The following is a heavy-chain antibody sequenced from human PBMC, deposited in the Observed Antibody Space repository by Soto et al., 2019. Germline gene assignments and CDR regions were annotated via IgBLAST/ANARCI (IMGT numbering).Heavy chain of an antibody. V-gene: IGHV3-23*01. CDR3: AKLRPTSGVRPSMYGPMVPFDY. CDR1: GFTFSTYA. D-gene: IGHD2-8*01. Sequence: ELQLLESGGDLVKPGGSLRLSCVASGFTFSTYAMSWVRQAPGKGLEWVSGISGSGDNTFYADSVKARYNISRENSKNTRFLQMNRLTAEDSAVYYCAKLRPTSGVRPSMYGPMVPFDYWGQGTQGTVS. CDR2: ISGSGDNT. J-gene: IGHJ4*02.